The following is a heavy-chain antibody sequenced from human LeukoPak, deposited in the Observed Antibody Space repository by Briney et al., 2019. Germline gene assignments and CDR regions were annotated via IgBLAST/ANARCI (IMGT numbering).Heavy chain of an antibody. J-gene: IGHJ4*02. Sequence: GGSLRLSCAASGFTFSNFGMHWVRQAPGKGLEWVANIKHDGSEKYSVASVKGRFTISRDNAKNSVYLQMNTLRAEDTAVYYCARDLRGNIVVIVAADLSLDYWGQGTLVTVAS. D-gene: IGHD2-15*01. CDR1: GFTFSNFG. V-gene: IGHV3-7*01. CDR2: IKHDGSEK. CDR3: ARDLRGNIVVIVAADLSLDY.